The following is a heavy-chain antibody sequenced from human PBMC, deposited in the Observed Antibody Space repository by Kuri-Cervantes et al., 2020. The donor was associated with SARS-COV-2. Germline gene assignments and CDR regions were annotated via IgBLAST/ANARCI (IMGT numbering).Heavy chain of an antibody. CDR1: GGSFSGYY. J-gene: IGHJ6*02. CDR3: ARGRDKRYSSGSYYYYGMDV. CDR2: INHSGSA. Sequence: SQTLSLTCAVYGGSFSGYYWSWIRQPPGKGLEWIGEINHSGSANYNPSLKSRVTISVDTSKNQFSLKLSSVTAADTAVYYCARGRDKRYSSGSYYYYGMDVWCQGTTVTVSS. D-gene: IGHD6-19*01. V-gene: IGHV4-34*01.